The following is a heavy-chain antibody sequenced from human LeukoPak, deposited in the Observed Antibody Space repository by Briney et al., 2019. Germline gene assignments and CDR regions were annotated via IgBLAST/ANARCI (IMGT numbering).Heavy chain of an antibody. CDR3: AKDSSGWHPFEFDY. CDR2: IRYDGNNK. Sequence: GGSLRLSCAASGFTFSSYGMHWVRQAPGKGLEWVAFIRYDGNNKYYADSVKGRFTISRDNSKNTLYLQMNSLRAEDTAVYYCAKDSSGWHPFEFDYWGQGTLVTVSS. D-gene: IGHD6-19*01. CDR1: GFTFSSYG. V-gene: IGHV3-30*02. J-gene: IGHJ4*02.